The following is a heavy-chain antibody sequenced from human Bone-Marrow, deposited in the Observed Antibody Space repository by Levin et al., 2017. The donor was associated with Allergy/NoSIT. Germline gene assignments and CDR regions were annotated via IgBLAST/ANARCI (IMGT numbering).Heavy chain of an antibody. CDR1: GGTFSSYV. V-gene: IGHV1-69*06. D-gene: IGHD5-18*01. CDR2: IIPFLGTV. Sequence: ASVKVSCKASGGTFSSYVISWVRQAPGQGLEWIGGIIPFLGTVNYAQKFQGRVTITADKSTSTAYMELSSLRSEDTAVYYCASAFFGYNSGTYYYYAMDVWGQGTTVTVSS. J-gene: IGHJ6*02. CDR3: ASAFFGYNSGTYYYYAMDV.